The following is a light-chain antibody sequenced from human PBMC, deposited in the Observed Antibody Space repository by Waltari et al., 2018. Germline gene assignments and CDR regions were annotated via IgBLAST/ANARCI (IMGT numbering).Light chain of an antibody. Sequence: DIVMTQSPLSLPVTPGEPASISCRPSQSLLHSNGYNYLDWFLQKPGQSPQLLIYLGSNRASGVPDRFSGSGSGTDFTLKISRVEADYVGVYYCMQTLQTPFTFGPGTKVDIK. V-gene: IGKV2-28*01. CDR2: LGS. CDR3: MQTLQTPFT. J-gene: IGKJ3*01. CDR1: QSLLHSNGYNY.